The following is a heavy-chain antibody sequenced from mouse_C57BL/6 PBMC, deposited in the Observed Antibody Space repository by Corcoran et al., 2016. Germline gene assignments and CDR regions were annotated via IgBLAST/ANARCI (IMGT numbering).Heavy chain of an antibody. CDR2: IYPGSGNT. J-gene: IGHJ1*03. CDR3: ARGDYYGSSHWYFDV. Sequence: QVQLKQSGAELVRPGASVKLSCKASGYTFTDYYINWVKQRPGQGLEWIARIYPGSGNTYYNEKFKGKATLTAEKSSSTAYMQLSSLTSEDSAVYFCARGDYYGSSHWYFDVWGTGTTVTVSS. CDR1: GYTFTDYY. V-gene: IGHV1-76*01. D-gene: IGHD1-1*01.